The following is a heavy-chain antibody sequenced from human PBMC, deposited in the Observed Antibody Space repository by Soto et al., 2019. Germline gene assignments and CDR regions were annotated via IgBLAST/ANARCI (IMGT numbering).Heavy chain of an antibody. CDR3: TTTAYYGSGIYAY. V-gene: IGHV3-15*01. J-gene: IGHJ4*02. CDR2: IKSKADGGTT. D-gene: IGHD3-10*01. CDR1: GFTFSNAW. Sequence: PGGSLRLSCAASGFTFSNAWMSWVRQAPGKGLEWVGRIKSKADGGTTDYAAPIKGSFTISRDHSKNTLYLQMSSLKTEDTAVYYCTTTAYYGSGIYAYWGQGTLVTVSS.